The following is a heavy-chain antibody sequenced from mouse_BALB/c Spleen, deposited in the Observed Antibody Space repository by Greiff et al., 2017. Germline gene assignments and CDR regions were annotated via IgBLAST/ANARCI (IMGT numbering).Heavy chain of an antibody. CDR2: IRGDGST. CDR3: AREVVDHYYAMDY. Sequence: VKLVESGAGLVEPSQSLSITCTASGFSLTGYGVNWVRQPPGKGLEWLGMIRGDGSTDYNAALKSRLCTIKDNYKSQVFLNMNSLQTDDTSRYSCAREVVDHYYAMDYWGQGTSVTVSS. CDR1: GFSLTGYG. J-gene: IGHJ4*01. D-gene: IGHD1-1*01. V-gene: IGHV2-6-7*01.